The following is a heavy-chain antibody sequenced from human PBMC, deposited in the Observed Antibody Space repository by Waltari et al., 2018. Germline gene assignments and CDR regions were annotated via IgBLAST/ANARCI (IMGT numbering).Heavy chain of an antibody. D-gene: IGHD3-22*01. CDR3: VRDDSSGHYYFDY. Sequence: EVQLVESGGDLVQPGGSLRLSCAASGFPFTNYWMSWVRQAPGKGRERGAKMNEDGSEKDYVDSVTGRCTVSRDNAKNALYLQMNSLRAEDTAVYYCVRDDSSGHYYFDYWGQGTLVTVSS. J-gene: IGHJ4*02. CDR2: MNEDGSEK. V-gene: IGHV3-7*03. CDR1: GFPFTNYW.